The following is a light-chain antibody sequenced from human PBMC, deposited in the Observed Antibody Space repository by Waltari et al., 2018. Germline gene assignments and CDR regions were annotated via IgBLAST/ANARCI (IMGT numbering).Light chain of an antibody. J-gene: IGKJ2*01. CDR1: QDISNN. CDR3: QQSYTMPMYT. V-gene: IGKV1-39*01. CDR2: AVF. Sequence: SPSSLSASVGDRVTITCRASQDISNNLNWYQQKPGKAPDLLIFAVFTLQSGVPSRFSGSGSGTEFTLTISSLQPEDSATYYCQQSYTMPMYTFGQGTKLEIK.